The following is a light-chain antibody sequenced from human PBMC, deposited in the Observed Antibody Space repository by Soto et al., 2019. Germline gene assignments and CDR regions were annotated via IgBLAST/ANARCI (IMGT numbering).Light chain of an antibody. Sequence: DIQMTQSPSTLSAFVGDRVTITCRASQSISSWLAWYQQKPGKAPKLLIYKASNLESGVPSRFSGSGSGTGFTLTISSLQPDDFATYYCQQYNSYPWTFGQGTKVEIK. J-gene: IGKJ1*01. CDR1: QSISSW. V-gene: IGKV1-5*03. CDR2: KAS. CDR3: QQYNSYPWT.